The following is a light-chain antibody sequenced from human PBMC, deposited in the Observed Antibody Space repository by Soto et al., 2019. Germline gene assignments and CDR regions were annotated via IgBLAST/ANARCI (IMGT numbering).Light chain of an antibody. V-gene: IGKV1-5*03. CDR3: QQYNTFSPWT. Sequence: DIQMTQSPSTLSASVGDIVTITCRPSQTISTWLAWYQQKPGKAPKLLIYRASSLESGVPSRFSGSGSGTEFTLTIRSLQPDDFATYYCQQYNTFSPWTCGQGTKVDIK. CDR2: RAS. J-gene: IGKJ1*01. CDR1: QTISTW.